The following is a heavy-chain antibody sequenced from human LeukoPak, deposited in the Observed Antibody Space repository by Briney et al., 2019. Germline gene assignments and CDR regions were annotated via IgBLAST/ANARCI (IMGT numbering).Heavy chain of an antibody. CDR2: ISSSSSYI. CDR1: GFTFSSYS. CDR3: ARDGIAAETRNDY. D-gene: IGHD6-13*01. Sequence: GGSLRLSCAASGFTFSSYSMNWVRQAPGKGLEWVSSISSSSSYIYYADSVKGRFTISRDNAENSLYLQMNSLRAEDTAVYYCARDGIAAETRNDYWGQGTLVTVSS. J-gene: IGHJ4*02. V-gene: IGHV3-21*01.